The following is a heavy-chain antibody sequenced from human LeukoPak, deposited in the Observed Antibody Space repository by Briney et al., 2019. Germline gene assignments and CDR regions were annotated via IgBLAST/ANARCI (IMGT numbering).Heavy chain of an antibody. V-gene: IGHV3-48*03. CDR2: IGTNDTTI. Sequence: QAGGSLRLSCAASGFTFSSYGMTWVRQAPGKGLEWVSFIGTNDTTIYYADSAKGRFTISRDNAKNALNLQMNSLRAEDTAVYYCARISYCSTASCYKSFDYWGQGTLVTVSS. J-gene: IGHJ4*02. CDR3: ARISYCSTASCYKSFDY. D-gene: IGHD2-2*02. CDR1: GFTFSSYG.